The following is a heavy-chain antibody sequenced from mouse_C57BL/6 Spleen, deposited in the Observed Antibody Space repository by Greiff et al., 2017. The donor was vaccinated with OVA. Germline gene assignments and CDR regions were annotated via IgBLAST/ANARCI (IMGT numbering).Heavy chain of an antibody. J-gene: IGHJ2*01. V-gene: IGHV1-82*01. CDR3: AHYGSSYGSLYYFDY. CDR2: IYPGDGDT. Sequence: QVQLQQSGPELVKPGASVKISCKASGYAFSSSWMNWVKQRPGKGLEWIGRIYPGDGDTNYNGKVKGKATLTADKSSSTAYMQLSSLTSEDSAVYCCAHYGSSYGSLYYFDYWGQGTTLTVSS. D-gene: IGHD1-1*01. CDR1: GYAFSSSW.